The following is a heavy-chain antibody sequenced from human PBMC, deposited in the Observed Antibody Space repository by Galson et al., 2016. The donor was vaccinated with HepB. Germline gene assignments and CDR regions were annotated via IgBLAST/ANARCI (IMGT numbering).Heavy chain of an antibody. CDR1: GFTFSDYY. CDR2: ISSSSRYI. D-gene: IGHD5-18*01. V-gene: IGHV3-11*05. J-gene: IGHJ4*02. CDR3: AREMGTWTNTAQDF. Sequence: SLRLSCAASGFTFSDYYMSWIRQAPGKGLEWVSYISSSSRYINYADSVKGRFTISRDNAKNSLYLQMNSLRAEDTAVYYCAREMGTWTNTAQDFWGQGTLVTVSS.